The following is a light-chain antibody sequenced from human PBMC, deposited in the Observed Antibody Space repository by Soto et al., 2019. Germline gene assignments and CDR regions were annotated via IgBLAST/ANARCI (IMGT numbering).Light chain of an antibody. CDR2: GPS. Sequence: IVLTQSPGTLSLSPGERATLSCRASQSISSSYLAWYQQKPGQAPRLLIYGPSSRATGIPDRFSGSGSGTDFTLAISRLEPEDFALYYCHQYGSSPWTFGQGTKVDIK. V-gene: IGKV3-20*01. CDR3: HQYGSSPWT. J-gene: IGKJ1*01. CDR1: QSISSSY.